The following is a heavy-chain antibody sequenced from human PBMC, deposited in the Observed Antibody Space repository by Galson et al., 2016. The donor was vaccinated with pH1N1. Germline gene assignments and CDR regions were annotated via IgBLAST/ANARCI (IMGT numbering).Heavy chain of an antibody. CDR3: ATEDYYTSLY. Sequence: SLRLSCAASGFIFSDYWMSCVRQAPGKGLEWVAKINQDGSRKYYVDSMKGRCTISRDNAENSLSLQMNSLRVEDTALYYCATEDYYTSLYWGQGILVTVSS. CDR1: GFIFSDYW. CDR2: INQDGSRK. J-gene: IGHJ4*02. D-gene: IGHD1-26*01. V-gene: IGHV3-7*01.